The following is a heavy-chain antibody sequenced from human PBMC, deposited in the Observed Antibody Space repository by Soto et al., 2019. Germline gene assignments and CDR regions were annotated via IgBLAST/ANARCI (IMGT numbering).Heavy chain of an antibody. D-gene: IGHD6-13*01. V-gene: IGHV3-30*18. CDR3: AKVVIAAAGNLDY. CDR2: ISYDGSNK. J-gene: IGHJ4*02. Sequence: QVQLVESGGGVVQPGRSLRLSCAASGFTFSSYGMHWVRQAPGKGLEWVAVISYDGSNKYYADSVKGRFTISRDNSKNPLYLQMNSLRAEETAVYYCAKVVIAAAGNLDYWGQGTLVTVSS. CDR1: GFTFSSYG.